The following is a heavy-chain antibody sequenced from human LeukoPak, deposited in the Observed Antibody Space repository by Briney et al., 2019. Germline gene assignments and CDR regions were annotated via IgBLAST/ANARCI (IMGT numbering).Heavy chain of an antibody. CDR3: ARLGGSYDILTGYYEPNWFDP. D-gene: IGHD3-9*01. CDR2: IYPGDSDT. J-gene: IGHJ5*02. Sequence: GESLKISCKGSGYSFTSCWIDWVRQMPGKGLEWMGIIYPGDSDTRYSPSFQGQVTISADKSISTAYLQWSSLKASDTAMYYCARLGGSYDILTGYYEPNWFDPWGQGTLVTVSS. CDR1: GYSFTSCW. V-gene: IGHV5-51*01.